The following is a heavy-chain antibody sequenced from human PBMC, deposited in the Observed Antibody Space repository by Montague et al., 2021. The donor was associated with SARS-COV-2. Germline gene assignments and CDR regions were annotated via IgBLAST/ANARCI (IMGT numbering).Heavy chain of an antibody. CDR2: IYYTGRT. CDR3: ARRNGGLAVGGIWFDP. V-gene: IGHV4-39*01. D-gene: IGHD6-19*01. Sequence: SETLSLTCTVSSGSIRSSNYYWGWIRQPPGKGLEWIGSIYYTGRTFYNPSLRSRLAISIDTSNNQFSLRLSSVTAADTAIYYCARRNGGLAVGGIWFDPWGQGGLVTVSS. CDR1: SGSIRSSNYY. J-gene: IGHJ5*02.